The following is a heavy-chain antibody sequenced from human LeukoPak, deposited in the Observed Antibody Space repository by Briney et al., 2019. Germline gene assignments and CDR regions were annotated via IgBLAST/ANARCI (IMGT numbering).Heavy chain of an antibody. CDR2: MNQDGSEK. J-gene: IGHJ4*02. Sequence: GGSLRLSCAASGFTFSYYWMSWVRQAPGEGLEWVANMNQDGSEKYYVDSVKGRFTISRDNAKNSLYLQMNSLRAEDTAVYYCSRFVVVAGNPQDYWGQGTLVTVSS. CDR1: GFTFSYYW. V-gene: IGHV3-7*01. D-gene: IGHD6-19*01. CDR3: SRFVVVAGNPQDY.